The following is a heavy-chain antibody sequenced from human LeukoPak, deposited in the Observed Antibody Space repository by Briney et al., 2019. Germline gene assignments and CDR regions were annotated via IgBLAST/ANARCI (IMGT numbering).Heavy chain of an antibody. J-gene: IGHJ4*02. CDR1: RLTVGSNC. D-gene: IGHD3-3*01. V-gene: IGHV3-66*02. Sequence: PGRSLRLSWAVSRLTVGSNCIRCVRQLARRGLGWVSVLYVVANTYYADSVKGRFTISRDNSKNMLYLQMNSLRTEDTAVYYCAREGLGYDFDYWGQGTVVTVSS. CDR2: LYVVANT. CDR3: AREGLGYDFDY.